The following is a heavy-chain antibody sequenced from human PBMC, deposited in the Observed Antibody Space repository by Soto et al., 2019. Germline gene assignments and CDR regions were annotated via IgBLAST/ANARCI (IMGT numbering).Heavy chain of an antibody. J-gene: IGHJ4*02. Sequence: PGGSLRLSCAASGFTFSSYGMHWVRQAPGKGLGWVAVISYGGSNKYYADSVKGRFTISRDNSKNTLYLQMNSLRVEDTAVYYCAIDRSSTSCYGLDYWGKGSLVTVSS. D-gene: IGHD2-2*01. CDR2: ISYGGSNK. CDR1: GFTFSSYG. V-gene: IGHV3-30*03. CDR3: AIDRSSTSCYGLDY.